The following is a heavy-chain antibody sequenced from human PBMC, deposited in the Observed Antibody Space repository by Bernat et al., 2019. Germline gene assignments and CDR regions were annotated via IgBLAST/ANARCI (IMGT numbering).Heavy chain of an antibody. V-gene: IGHV3-73*01. Sequence: EVQLLESGGGLVQPGGSLKLSCAASGFTFSGSAMHWVRQASGEGVEWVGRIRSRANSYATAYAASVKGRFTISRDDSKNTAYLQMNSLKTEDTAVYYWTGWSLYYFGYWGQGTLVTVST. D-gene: IGHD2-15*01. CDR2: IRSRANSYAT. CDR3: TGWSLYYFGY. CDR1: GFTFSGSA. J-gene: IGHJ4*02.